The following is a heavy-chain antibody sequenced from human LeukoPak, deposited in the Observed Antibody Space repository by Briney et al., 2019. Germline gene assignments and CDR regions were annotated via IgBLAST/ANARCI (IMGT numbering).Heavy chain of an antibody. D-gene: IGHD3-22*01. Sequence: ASVKVSCKASGYNFTGYYLHWVRQAPGQGLEWMGWINPNTGGTNYAQKFQGRVTMTRDTSISTAYMELSRLRSDDTAVYYCARVPNYYDSSGYYHSMWGQGTLVTVSS. CDR2: INPNTGGT. CDR1: GYNFTGYY. CDR3: ARVPNYYDSSGYYHSM. V-gene: IGHV1-2*02. J-gene: IGHJ1*01.